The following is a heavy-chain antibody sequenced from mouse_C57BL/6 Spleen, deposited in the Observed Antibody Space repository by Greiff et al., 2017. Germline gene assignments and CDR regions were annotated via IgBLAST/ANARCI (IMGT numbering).Heavy chain of an antibody. Sequence: EVKLVESGGGLVKPGGSLKLSCAASGFTFSDYGMHWVRQAPEKGLEWVAYISRGSSTIYYADTVKGRFTISRDNAKNTLFLQMTSLRSEDTAMYYCARDGYYWYFDVWGTGTTVTVSS. CDR3: ARDGYYWYFDV. CDR2: ISRGSSTI. CDR1: GFTFSDYG. D-gene: IGHD2-3*01. J-gene: IGHJ1*03. V-gene: IGHV5-17*01.